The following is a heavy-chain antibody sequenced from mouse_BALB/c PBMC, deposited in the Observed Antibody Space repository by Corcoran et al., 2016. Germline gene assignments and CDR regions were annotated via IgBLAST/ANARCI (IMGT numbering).Heavy chain of an antibody. Sequence: QIQLVQSGPELKKPGETVKISCKASGSTFTNYGMNWVKQAPGKGLKWMGWINTYTGEPTYADDFKGRFAFSLETSASTAYLQINNLKNEDMATYFCARRNYYYGSSYCYAMDYWGQGTSVTVSS. CDR2: INTYTGEP. CDR1: GSTFTNYG. CDR3: ARRNYYYGSSYCYAMDY. V-gene: IGHV9-1*02. J-gene: IGHJ4*01. D-gene: IGHD1-1*01.